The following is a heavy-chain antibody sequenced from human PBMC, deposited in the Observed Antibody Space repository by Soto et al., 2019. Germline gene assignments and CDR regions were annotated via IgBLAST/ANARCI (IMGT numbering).Heavy chain of an antibody. CDR3: ARGPRSGMDV. CDR2: ISSSSSYI. V-gene: IGHV3-21*01. D-gene: IGHD3-10*01. Sequence: GGSLRLSCAASGFTFSSYSMNWVRQAPGKGLEWVSSISSSSSYIYYADSVKGRFTISRDNAKNSLYLQTKRLRAEDTAVYYCARGPRSGMDVWGQGTTVTVSS. CDR1: GFTFSSYS. J-gene: IGHJ6*02.